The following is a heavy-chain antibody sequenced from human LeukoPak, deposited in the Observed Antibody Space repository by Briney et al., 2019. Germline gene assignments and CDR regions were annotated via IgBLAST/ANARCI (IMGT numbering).Heavy chain of an antibody. D-gene: IGHD1-26*01. V-gene: IGHV3-23*01. CDR3: AKGGKWDVTPFDY. CDR2: ISGSGGST. CDR1: GFTFSNYA. J-gene: IGHJ4*02. Sequence: GGSLRLSCAASGFTFSNYAMSYVRQAPGKGLEWVSAISGSGGSTYYADSVKGRFTISRDNSKNTLYLQVNSLRAEDTAVYYCAKGGKWDVTPFDYWGQGTLVTVSS.